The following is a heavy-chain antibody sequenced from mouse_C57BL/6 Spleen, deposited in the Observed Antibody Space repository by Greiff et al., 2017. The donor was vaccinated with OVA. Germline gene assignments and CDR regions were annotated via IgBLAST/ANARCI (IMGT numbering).Heavy chain of an antibody. D-gene: IGHD1-1*01. CDR1: GYSFTDYN. CDR3: AKAYYGSSYYFDY. Sequence: VQLKQSGPELVKPGASVKISCKASGYSFTDYNMNWVKQSNGKSLEWIGVINPNYGTTSYNQKFKGKATLTVDQSSSTAYMQLNSLTSEDSAVYYCAKAYYGSSYYFDYWGQGTTLTDSS. J-gene: IGHJ2*01. V-gene: IGHV1-39*01. CDR2: INPNYGTT.